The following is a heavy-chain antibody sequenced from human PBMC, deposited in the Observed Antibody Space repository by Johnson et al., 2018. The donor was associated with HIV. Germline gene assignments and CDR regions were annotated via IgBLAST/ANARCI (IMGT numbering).Heavy chain of an antibody. CDR2: IKSKTDGGTI. Sequence: MLLVESGGGVVQPGGSLRFSCAAFGFTFSNYGMHWVRQAPGKGLEWIGRIKSKTDGGTIEYAAPVKGRFTISRDDSKNTMYLQMNSLRAEDTAVYYCAWVRPIMVLFLGAFHIWVQGTMVTVSS. J-gene: IGHJ3*02. V-gene: IGHV3-15*01. D-gene: IGHD2-8*01. CDR1: GFTFSNYG. CDR3: AWVRPIMVLFLGAFHI.